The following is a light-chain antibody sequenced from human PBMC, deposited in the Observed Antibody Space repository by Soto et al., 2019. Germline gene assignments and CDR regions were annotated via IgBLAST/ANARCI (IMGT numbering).Light chain of an antibody. CDR2: EVT. CDR1: SSDVGGYNY. J-gene: IGLJ1*01. CDR3: SSYTSSSTRGV. V-gene: IGLV2-14*01. Sequence: QSALIQPASVSGSRGQSITISCTGASSDVGGYNYVSWYQQFPGRAPKVMIYEVTNRPSGVSNRFSGSKSGNTASLTISGLQAEDEADYYCSSYTSSSTRGVFGTGTKLTVL.